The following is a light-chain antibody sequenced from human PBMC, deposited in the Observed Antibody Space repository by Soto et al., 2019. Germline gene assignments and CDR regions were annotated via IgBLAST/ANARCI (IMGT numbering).Light chain of an antibody. CDR1: SSDVGSYNL. J-gene: IGLJ2*01. CDR2: EGS. V-gene: IGLV2-23*03. Sequence: QAVVTQPASVSGSPGQSITISCTGTSSDVGSYNLVSWYQQHPGKAPKLMIYEGSKRPSGVSNRFSGSKSGNTASLTISGLQAEDEADYYCCSYAGSSTFVVVFGGGTQLTVL. CDR3: CSYAGSSTFVVV.